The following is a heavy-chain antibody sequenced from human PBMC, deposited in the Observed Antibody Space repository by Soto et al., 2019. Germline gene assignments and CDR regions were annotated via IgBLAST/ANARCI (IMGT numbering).Heavy chain of an antibody. Sequence: PGGSLRLSCVAPDFSFAHHAMTWVRLPPGKGLQWVAALSHDGGNIYYRDSVRGRFTISRDNSKNTLYLQMHSLKAEDTAVYFCAKQMGTWVETAIDFWGQGTQVTVSS. CDR2: LSHDGGNI. CDR1: DFSFAHHA. D-gene: IGHD2-21*02. V-gene: IGHV3-23*01. CDR3: AKQMGTWVETAIDF. J-gene: IGHJ4*02.